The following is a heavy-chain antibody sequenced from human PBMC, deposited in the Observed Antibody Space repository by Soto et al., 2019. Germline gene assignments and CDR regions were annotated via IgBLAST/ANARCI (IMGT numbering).Heavy chain of an antibody. D-gene: IGHD3-10*01. CDR1: GGSFSGYY. CDR2: INHSGST. J-gene: IGHJ4*02. CDR3: ARSRDLLWFGESNFDY. Sequence: QVQLQQWGAGLLKPSETLSLTCAVYGGSFSGYYWSWIRQPPGKGLEWIGEINHSGSTNYNPSLKSRVTISVDTSKNQFSLKLSSVTAADTAVYYCARSRDLLWFGESNFDYWGQGTLVTVSS. V-gene: IGHV4-34*01.